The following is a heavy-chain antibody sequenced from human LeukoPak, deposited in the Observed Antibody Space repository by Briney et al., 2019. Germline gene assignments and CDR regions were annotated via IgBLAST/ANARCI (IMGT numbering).Heavy chain of an antibody. J-gene: IGHJ4*02. CDR1: GFTFSGYW. CDR3: ARYIRDGASYYFDY. V-gene: IGHV3-7*01. CDR2: IRQDGSEK. D-gene: IGHD5-24*01. Sequence: GGSLRLSCVASGFTFSGYWMSWVRQAPGKGLEWVADIRQDGSEKYYVDSVKGRFTISRDNAKNSLYLQMNSLRAEDTAVYSCARYIRDGASYYFDYWGQGTLVTVSS.